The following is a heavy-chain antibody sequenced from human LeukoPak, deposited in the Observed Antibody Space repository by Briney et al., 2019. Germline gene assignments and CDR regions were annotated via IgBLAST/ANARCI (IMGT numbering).Heavy chain of an antibody. J-gene: IGHJ4*02. CDR2: IKYDGSEK. D-gene: IGHD6-13*01. CDR1: GFTFSSKW. V-gene: IGHV3-7*01. CDR3: AKIGSAAGTLFDY. Sequence: GGSLKLSCAASGFTFSSKWMSWVRQAPGKGLEWVANIKYDGSEKYYVDSVKGRFTISRDNSKNTLYLQMNSLRAEDTAVYYCAKIGSAAGTLFDYWGQGTLVTVSS.